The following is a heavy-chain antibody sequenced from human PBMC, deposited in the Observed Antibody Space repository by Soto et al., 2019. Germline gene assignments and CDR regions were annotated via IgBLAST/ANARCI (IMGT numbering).Heavy chain of an antibody. CDR3: AKDGSQKDDDGNWLGS. V-gene: IGHV3-43*01. D-gene: IGHD3-16*01. J-gene: IGHJ5*01. CDR2: ISWDGGTT. Sequence: GGSLRLSCAASGFTFEDYTIHWVRQAPGKALEWVSLISWDGGTTYYTHSVKGRFTISRDNSKNSLYLRMNSLRPEDTALYYCAKDGSQKDDDGNWLGSWGQGTLVTVSS. CDR1: GFTFEDYT.